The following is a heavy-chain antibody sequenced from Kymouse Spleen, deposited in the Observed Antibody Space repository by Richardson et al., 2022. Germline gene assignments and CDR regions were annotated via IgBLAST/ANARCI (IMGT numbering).Heavy chain of an antibody. Sequence: EVQLVQSGAEVKKPGESLKISCKGSGYSFTSYWIGWVRQMPGKGLEWMGIIYPGDSDTRYSPSFQGQVTISADKSISTAYLQWSSLKASDTAMYYCARHGGYYGSGSYSHYYGMDVWGQGTTVTVSS. CDR1: GYSFTSYW. CDR2: IYPGDSDT. CDR3: ARHGGYYGSGSYSHYYGMDV. J-gene: IGHJ6*02. D-gene: IGHD3-10*01. V-gene: IGHV5-51*01.